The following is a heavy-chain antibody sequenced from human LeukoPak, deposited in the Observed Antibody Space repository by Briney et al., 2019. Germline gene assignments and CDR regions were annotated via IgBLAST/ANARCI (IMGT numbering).Heavy chain of an antibody. CDR3: ARDKNPTVFDY. J-gene: IGHJ4*02. CDR2: INPNSGDT. CDR1: GYTFTGYY. Sequence: GASVEVSCKASGYTFTGYYLHWGRQAPGQGLEWMGCINPNSGDTNYAQKFQGRVTMTRDTSLSTAYMELSSLRSDDTAVYYCARDKNPTVFDYWGQGSLVTVSS. V-gene: IGHV1-2*02.